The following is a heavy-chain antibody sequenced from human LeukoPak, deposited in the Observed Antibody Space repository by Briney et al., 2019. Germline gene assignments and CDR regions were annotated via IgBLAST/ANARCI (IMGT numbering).Heavy chain of an antibody. CDR3: AKDRAKYYDSSGYTGYAFDI. D-gene: IGHD3-22*01. CDR1: GFTFDDYA. CDR2: ISWNSGSI. Sequence: PGRSLRLSCAASGFTFDDYAMHWVRQAPGKGLEWVSGISWNSGSIGYADSVKGRFTISRDNAKNSLYLQMNSPRAEDTALYYCAKDRAKYYDSSGYTGYAFDIWGQGTMVTVSS. J-gene: IGHJ3*02. V-gene: IGHV3-9*01.